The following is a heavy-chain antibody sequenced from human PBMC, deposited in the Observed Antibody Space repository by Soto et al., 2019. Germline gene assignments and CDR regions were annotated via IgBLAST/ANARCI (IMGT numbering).Heavy chain of an antibody. V-gene: IGHV4-59*01. J-gene: IGHJ4*02. Sequence: SNTLSVIATVSGASISSYYWSWIRQPPGKGLEWIGYIYYSGSTNYNPSLKSRVTISVDTSKNQYYLKLSSVTAADTEVYYCATQGHSYCGGDCYFFDYSGQGTLITVSS. CDR1: GASISSYY. CDR3: ATQGHSYCGGDCYFFDY. CDR2: IYYSGST. D-gene: IGHD2-21*02.